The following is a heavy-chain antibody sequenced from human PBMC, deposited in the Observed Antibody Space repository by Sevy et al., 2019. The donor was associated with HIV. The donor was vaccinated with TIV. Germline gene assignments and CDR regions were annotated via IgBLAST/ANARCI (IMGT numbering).Heavy chain of an antibody. CDR2: IYYSGST. CDR1: GGSISSYY. V-gene: IGHV4-59*01. Sequence: SETLSLTCTVSGGSISSYYWSWIRQPPGKGLEWIGHIYYSGSTNYNPSLKSRVTISVDTSKNQFSLKLSSVTAADPAVYYCARDFPSFDIWGQGTMVTVSS. CDR3: ARDFPSFDI. J-gene: IGHJ3*02.